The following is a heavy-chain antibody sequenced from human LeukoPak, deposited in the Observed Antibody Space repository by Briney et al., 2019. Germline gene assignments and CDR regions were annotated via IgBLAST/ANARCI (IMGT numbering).Heavy chain of an antibody. D-gene: IGHD2-21*02. Sequence: GESLKISCKGSGYSFTSYWIGWVCQMPGKGLEWMGIIYPGDSDTRYSPSFQGQVTISADKSISTAYLQWSSLKASDTAMYYCARQYCGGDRYSPTDAFDIWGQGTMVTVSS. V-gene: IGHV5-51*01. CDR2: IYPGDSDT. J-gene: IGHJ3*02. CDR1: GYSFTSYW. CDR3: ARQYCGGDRYSPTDAFDI.